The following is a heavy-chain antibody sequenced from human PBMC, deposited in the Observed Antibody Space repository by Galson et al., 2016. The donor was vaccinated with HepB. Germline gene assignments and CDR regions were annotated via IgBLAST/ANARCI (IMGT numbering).Heavy chain of an antibody. D-gene: IGHD2-8*01. J-gene: IGHJ5*02. CDR1: GASISDSNW. Sequence: ETLSLTCAVSGASISDSNWWTWVRHVPGKGLEWIGEIYHTGTSNNNPFLSSRFTLSVDKSRNQFSLNPTSVAAADTAVYYCARAAIIPGARMVFDPWGQGILVTVSS. V-gene: IGHV4-4*02. CDR3: ARAAIIPGARMVFDP. CDR2: IYHTGTS.